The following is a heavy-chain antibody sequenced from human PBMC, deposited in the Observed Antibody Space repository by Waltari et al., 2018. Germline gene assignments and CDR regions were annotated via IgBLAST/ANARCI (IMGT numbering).Heavy chain of an antibody. CDR2: INHSGST. CDR1: GGSFSGYY. CDR3: ARGQNYYDSSGYYYDY. D-gene: IGHD3-22*01. J-gene: IGHJ4*02. V-gene: IGHV4-34*01. Sequence: QVQLQQWGAGLLKPSETLSLTCAVYGGSFSGYYCSWIRQPPGKGLEWIGEINHSGSTNDNPALKSRVTISVDTSKNQFSLKLSSVTAADTAVYYCARGQNYYDSSGYYYDYWGQGTLVTVSS.